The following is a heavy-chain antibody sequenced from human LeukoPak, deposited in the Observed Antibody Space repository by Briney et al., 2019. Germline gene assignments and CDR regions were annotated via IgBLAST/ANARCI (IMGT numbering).Heavy chain of an antibody. J-gene: IGHJ5*02. V-gene: IGHV1-18*01. CDR1: GYTFTSYG. D-gene: IGHD6-13*01. CDR3: AREIAAAEGSNWFDP. Sequence: GASVKVSCKASGYTFTSYGISWARQAPGQGLEWMGWISAYNGNTNYALKLQGRVTMTTDTSTSTAYMELRSLRSDDTAVYYCAREIAAAEGSNWFDPWGQGTLVTVSS. CDR2: ISAYNGNT.